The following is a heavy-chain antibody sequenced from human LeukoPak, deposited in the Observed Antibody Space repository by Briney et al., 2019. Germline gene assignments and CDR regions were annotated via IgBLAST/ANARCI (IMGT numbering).Heavy chain of an antibody. CDR3: AKDRGYYDSSGCFDY. V-gene: IGHV3-23*01. J-gene: IGHJ4*02. Sequence: PGGSLRLSCAASGFTFSNYAMRWVRQAPGKGLEWVSGISGSGDSTYYADSVKGRFTISRDNSKNTLYLQMNSLRAEDTAVYYCAKDRGYYDSSGCFDYWGQGTLVTVSS. D-gene: IGHD3-22*01. CDR2: ISGSGDST. CDR1: GFTFSNYA.